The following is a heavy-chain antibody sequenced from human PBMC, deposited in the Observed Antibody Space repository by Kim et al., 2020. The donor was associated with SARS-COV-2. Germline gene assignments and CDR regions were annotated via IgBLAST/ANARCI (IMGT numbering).Heavy chain of an antibody. Sequence: GGSLRLSCSASGFTFSSYAMHWVRQAPGKGLEYVSAISSNGGSTYYADSVKGRFTISRDNSKNTLYLQMSSLRAEDTAVYYCVKLMEDSSSWYGGPFDYWGQGTLVTVSS. CDR2: ISSNGGST. J-gene: IGHJ4*02. V-gene: IGHV3-64D*06. CDR3: VKLMEDSSSWYGGPFDY. D-gene: IGHD6-13*01. CDR1: GFTFSSYA.